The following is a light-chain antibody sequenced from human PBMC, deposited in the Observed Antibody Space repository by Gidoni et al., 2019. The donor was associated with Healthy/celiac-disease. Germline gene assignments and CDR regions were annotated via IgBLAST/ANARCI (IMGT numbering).Light chain of an antibody. CDR1: QSISSY. CDR2: DAS. Sequence: DIQMTQSPSSLSASVGDRVTITCRASQSISSYLNWYQQKPGKAPKLLIYDASSLESGVPSRFSGSGSGTDFTLTISSLQPEDFATYYCQQCYSNPRTFGQGTQLEIK. J-gene: IGKJ5*01. CDR3: QQCYSNPRT. V-gene: IGKV1-39*01.